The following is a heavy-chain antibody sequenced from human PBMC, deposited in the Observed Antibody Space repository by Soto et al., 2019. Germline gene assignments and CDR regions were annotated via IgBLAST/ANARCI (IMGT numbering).Heavy chain of an antibody. Sequence: VPLVESGGGLVQPGGSLRLSCAASGFSFSSYWMHWVRHAPGKGLVWVSRINSDGSSATYADSVKGRFTISRDNAKNTLYLQMNSLTPADTAVYYCAKGVPAATRYFQHWGQGTLVTVSS. D-gene: IGHD2-2*01. CDR3: AKGVPAATRYFQH. V-gene: IGHV3-74*01. J-gene: IGHJ1*01. CDR2: INSDGSSA. CDR1: GFSFSSYW.